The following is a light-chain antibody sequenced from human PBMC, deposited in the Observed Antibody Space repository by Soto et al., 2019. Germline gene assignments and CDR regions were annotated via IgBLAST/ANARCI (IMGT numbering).Light chain of an antibody. V-gene: IGLV2-14*01. CDR2: EVN. Sequence: QSVLTQPASVSGSPGQSITISCTGTSSDVGGYNYVSWYQQQAGKAPKLLIYEVNYRPSGVSDRFSGSKYGTTASLTISGLQAEDEADYYCSSYTTTQNCVFGTGTKV. CDR3: SSYTTTQNCV. CDR1: SSDVGGYNY. J-gene: IGLJ1*01.